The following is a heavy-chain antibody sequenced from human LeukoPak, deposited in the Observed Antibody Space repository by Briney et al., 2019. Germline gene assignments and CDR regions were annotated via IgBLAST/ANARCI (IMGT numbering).Heavy chain of an antibody. CDR2: ISWDGGST. V-gene: IGHV3-43D*03. D-gene: IGHD5-18*01. J-gene: IGHJ4*02. Sequence: GGSLRLSCAASGFTFDGYAMHWVRQAPGKGLEWVSLISWDGGSTYYADSVKGRFTISRDNSKNSLYLQMNSLRAEDTALYYCAKGEYSYGSGFDYWGQGTLVTVSS. CDR3: AKGEYSYGSGFDY. CDR1: GFTFDGYA.